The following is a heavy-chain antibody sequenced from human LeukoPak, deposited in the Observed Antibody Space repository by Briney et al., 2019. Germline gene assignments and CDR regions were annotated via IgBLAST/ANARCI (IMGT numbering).Heavy chain of an antibody. Sequence: ASVKVSCKVSGYTFSELSMHWVRQVPGKGLEWMGGFDPEDGETVYAETFQARVTMTEDTSTDTAHMELSNVTSGDTAIYYCATGRGYYFHYWGQGTLVIVSS. CDR1: GYTFSELS. V-gene: IGHV1-24*01. CDR3: ATGRGYYFHY. J-gene: IGHJ4*02. CDR2: FDPEDGET.